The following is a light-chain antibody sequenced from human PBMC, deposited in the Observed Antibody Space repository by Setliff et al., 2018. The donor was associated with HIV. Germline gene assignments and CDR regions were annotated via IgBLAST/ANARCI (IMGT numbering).Light chain of an antibody. CDR2: DDS. CDR3: QVWHSSSEHYV. Sequence: SYELTQPPSVSVAPGKTASITCGGNNIGSKSVHWYQQKPGQAPVLVVYDDSHRPSGIPARFSGSNSGYTATLTISRVEAGDEADYYCQVWHSSSEHYVFGIGTKVTV. CDR1: NIGSKS. V-gene: IGLV3-21*03. J-gene: IGLJ1*01.